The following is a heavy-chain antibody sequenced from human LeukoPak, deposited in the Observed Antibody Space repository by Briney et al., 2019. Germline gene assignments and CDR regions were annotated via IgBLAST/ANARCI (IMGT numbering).Heavy chain of an antibody. CDR2: ISGSGGST. CDR1: GFTFSSYA. CDR3: AKELALTGYHLGAFDI. D-gene: IGHD3-9*01. V-gene: IGHV3-23*01. Sequence: PGGSLRLSCAASGFTFSSYAMSWVRQAPGKGLEWVSAISGSGGSTYYADSVKGRFTISRDNSKNTLYLQMNSLRAEDTAVYYCAKELALTGYHLGAFDIWGQGTMVTVSS. J-gene: IGHJ3*02.